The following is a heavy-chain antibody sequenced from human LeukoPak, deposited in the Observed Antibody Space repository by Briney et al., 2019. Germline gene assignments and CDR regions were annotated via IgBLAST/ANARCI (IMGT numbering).Heavy chain of an antibody. V-gene: IGHV3-23*01. J-gene: IGHJ5*02. CDR2: ISATGAYT. CDR3: AKERNVAVAAHAGGFDP. CDR1: GFTFSMYA. D-gene: IGHD6-19*01. Sequence: GGSLRLSCAASGFTFSMYAMSWVRQAPGKGLEWVSAISATGAYTYSPDFVKGRFTISRDNSKNTLFLEMKSLRAEDTAVYYCAKERNVAVAAHAGGFDPWGQGTLVTVFS.